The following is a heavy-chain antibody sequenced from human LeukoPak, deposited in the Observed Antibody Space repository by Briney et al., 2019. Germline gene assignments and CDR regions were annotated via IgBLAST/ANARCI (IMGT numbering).Heavy chain of an antibody. CDR1: GGTFSSYA. J-gene: IGHJ6*02. CDR3: ARGSGYSYLYYYYGMDV. Sequence: SVKVSCKASGGTFSSYAISWVRQAPGQGLEWMGGIIPIFGTANYAQKFQGRVTITADESTSTAYMELSSLRSEDTAVYYCARGSGYSYLYYYYGMDVWGQGTTVTVSS. V-gene: IGHV1-69*13. D-gene: IGHD5-18*01. CDR2: IIPIFGTA.